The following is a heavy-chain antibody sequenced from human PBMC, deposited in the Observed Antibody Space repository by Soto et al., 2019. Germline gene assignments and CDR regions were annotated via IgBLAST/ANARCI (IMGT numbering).Heavy chain of an antibody. CDR3: ARDTGDWGEGSECQL. J-gene: IGHJ6*01. D-gene: IGHD3-10*01. CDR2: ITGAGDNT. Sequence: EVHLSESGGGFVQPGGAQRLSCEASGFSLSDYSMSWGRQAPGKGLEWVSCITGAGDNTYYADSVKGRCTISRDASRKAVFLQMTSLRPEDRAVYFGARDTGDWGEGSECQLWGHGAGVTASS. V-gene: IGHV3-23*01. CDR1: GFSLSDYS.